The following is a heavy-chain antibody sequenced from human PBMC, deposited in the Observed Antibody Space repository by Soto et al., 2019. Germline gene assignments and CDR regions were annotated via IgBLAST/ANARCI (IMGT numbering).Heavy chain of an antibody. D-gene: IGHD2-15*01. CDR1: GFIFSNYA. CDR3: AKQGEDFCSGGYCYLGYFQH. CDR2: ISGSGGST. J-gene: IGHJ1*01. Sequence: EVQLLESGGGLVQPGGSLRLSCAASGFIFSNYAMSWVRQAPGKGLEWVSVISGSGGSTYYADSVKGRFTISRDNSKNARHLQMNGLRAEDKAVYYCAKQGEDFCSGGYCYLGYFQHWSKGTLVTVSS. V-gene: IGHV3-23*01.